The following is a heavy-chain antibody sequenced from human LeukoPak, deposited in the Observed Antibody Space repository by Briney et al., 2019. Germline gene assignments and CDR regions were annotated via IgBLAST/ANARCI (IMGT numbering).Heavy chain of an antibody. D-gene: IGHD3-22*01. CDR1: GYTFTGYY. CDR3: ARMFCSILDSSGYYGGSYYYYGMDV. V-gene: IGHV1-2*02. J-gene: IGHJ6*02. CDR2: INPNSGGT. Sequence: ASVKVSCKASGYTFTGYYMHWVRQAPGQGLEWMGWINPNSGGTNYAQKFQGRVTMTRDTSISTAYMELSRLRSDDTAVYYCARMFCSILDSSGYYGGSYYYYGMDVWGQGTTVTVSS.